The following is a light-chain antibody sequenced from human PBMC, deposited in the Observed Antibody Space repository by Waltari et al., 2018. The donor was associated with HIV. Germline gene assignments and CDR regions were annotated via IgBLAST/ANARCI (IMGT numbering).Light chain of an antibody. V-gene: IGKV1-5*03. CDR1: QSITGW. CDR3: QQYNDYALT. CDR2: KAS. Sequence: DIQMNQSPSTLSAFVGDRVTITCRASQSITGWLAWYQQKPGKAPNLLIYKASDLESGVPSRFSGSGSETEFTLTISSLQPDDSATYYCQQYNDYALTFGGGTKVEIK. J-gene: IGKJ4*02.